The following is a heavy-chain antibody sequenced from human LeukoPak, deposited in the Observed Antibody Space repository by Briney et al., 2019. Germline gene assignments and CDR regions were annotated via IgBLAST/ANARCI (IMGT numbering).Heavy chain of an antibody. D-gene: IGHD3-10*01. V-gene: IGHV3-23*01. Sequence: GGSLRLSCAASGFIFSSYAMTWVRQAPGQGLEWVSGIISGGSTYYADSVKGRFTISRDNSKNTLHVQMNSLRAEDTAVYYCAKSVSSGSYYNNDYWGQGTLVTVSS. J-gene: IGHJ4*02. CDR3: AKSVSSGSYYNNDY. CDR2: IISGGST. CDR1: GFIFSSYA.